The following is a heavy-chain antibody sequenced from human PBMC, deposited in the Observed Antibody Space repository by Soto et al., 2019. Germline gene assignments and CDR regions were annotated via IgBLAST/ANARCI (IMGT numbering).Heavy chain of an antibody. CDR1: GGSISSYY. CDR3: ARAKYQLAQKNYYYYYMDV. V-gene: IGHV4-59*12. D-gene: IGHD2-2*01. J-gene: IGHJ6*03. CDR2: IYYSGST. Sequence: SETLSLTCTASGGSISSYYWSWIRKPPGKGLEWIGYIYYSGSTYYNPSLKSRVTISVDTSKNQFSLKLSSVTAADTAVYYCARAKYQLAQKNYYYYYMDVWGKGTTVTVSS.